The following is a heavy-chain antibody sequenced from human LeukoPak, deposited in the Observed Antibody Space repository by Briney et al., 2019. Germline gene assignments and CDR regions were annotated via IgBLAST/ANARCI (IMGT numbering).Heavy chain of an antibody. Sequence: GGSLRLSCAASGFTFSSYGMHWVRQAPGKGLEWVAVIWYDGSNKYYADSVKGRFTISRDNSKNTLYLQMNSLRAEDTAVYYCAKGSVSYYFDYSGQGTLVTVSS. CDR3: AKGSVSYYFDY. J-gene: IGHJ4*02. V-gene: IGHV3-33*06. CDR1: GFTFSSYG. CDR2: IWYDGSNK. D-gene: IGHD5/OR15-5a*01.